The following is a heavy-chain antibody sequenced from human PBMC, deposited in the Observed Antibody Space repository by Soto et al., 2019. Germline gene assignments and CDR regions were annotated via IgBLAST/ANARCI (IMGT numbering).Heavy chain of an antibody. D-gene: IGHD3-3*01. CDR1: GGSSSSGGYY. CDR2: IYYSGST. J-gene: IGHJ6*02. V-gene: IGHV4-31*02. Sequence: SETLSLTCTVSGGSSSSGGYYWIWIRHHPGKGLEWIGYIYYSGSTYYNPSLKSRVTISVDTSKNQFSLKLSSVTAADTAVYYCARATTDFWSGSRNLYYYYYGMDVWGQGTTVTVSS. CDR3: ARATTDFWSGSRNLYYYYYGMDV.